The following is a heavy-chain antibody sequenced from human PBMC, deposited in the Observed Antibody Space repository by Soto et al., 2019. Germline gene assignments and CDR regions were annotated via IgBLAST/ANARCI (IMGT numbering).Heavy chain of an antibody. CDR1: GFTFSDHY. Sequence: EVQLLESGGGLVQPGGSLRLSCAASGFTFSDHYMDWVRQAPGKGLEWVGRIRNKANSYTTEYAASVKGRITISRDDSKNSLYLQMNSLKTEDTAVYYCARVVASFWHFDLWGRGTLVTVSS. D-gene: IGHD3-10*01. J-gene: IGHJ2*01. V-gene: IGHV3-72*01. CDR2: IRNKANSYTT. CDR3: ARVVASFWHFDL.